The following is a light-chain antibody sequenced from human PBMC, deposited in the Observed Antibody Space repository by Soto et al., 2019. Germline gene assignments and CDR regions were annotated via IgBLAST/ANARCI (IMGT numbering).Light chain of an antibody. Sequence: EIVLTQSPANLSLSPGESASLSCRASQSVTNQLAWYQQKAGQAPRLLIYDASNRATGIPARFSGSGSGTDFTLTISSLEPEDFAVYYGQHRTSWPLTFGGGTKVQLK. V-gene: IGKV3-11*01. J-gene: IGKJ4*01. CDR2: DAS. CDR3: QHRTSWPLT. CDR1: QSVTNQ.